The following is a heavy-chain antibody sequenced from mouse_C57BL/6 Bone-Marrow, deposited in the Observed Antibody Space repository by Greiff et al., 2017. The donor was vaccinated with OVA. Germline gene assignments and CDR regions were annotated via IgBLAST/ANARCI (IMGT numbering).Heavy chain of an antibody. CDR2: INYDGSST. V-gene: IGHV5-16*01. Sequence: EVKLVESAGGLVQPGSSMKLSCTASGFTFSDYYMAWVRQVPEKGLEWVANINYDGSSTYYLDSLKSRFIISRDNAKNILYLQMSSLKSEDTATYYCAREGGYYDFDYWGQGTTLTVSS. J-gene: IGHJ2*01. CDR3: AREGGYYDFDY. CDR1: GFTFSDYY. D-gene: IGHD2-3*01.